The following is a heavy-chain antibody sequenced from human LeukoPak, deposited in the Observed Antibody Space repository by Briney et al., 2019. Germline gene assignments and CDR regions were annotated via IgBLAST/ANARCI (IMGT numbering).Heavy chain of an antibody. CDR3: ARATIFGDFDY. J-gene: IGHJ4*02. V-gene: IGHV4-38-2*02. Sequence: SETLSLTCTVSGYSISSGYYWGWIRQPPGKGLEWIGSIYYSGNTYYNASLKSQVSISIDTSKNQFSLRLTSVTAADTAVYYCARATIFGDFDYWGQGTLVTVSS. D-gene: IGHD3-3*01. CDR2: IYYSGNT. CDR1: GYSISSGYY.